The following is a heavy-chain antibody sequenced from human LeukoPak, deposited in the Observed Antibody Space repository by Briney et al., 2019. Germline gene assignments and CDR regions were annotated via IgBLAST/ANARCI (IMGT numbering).Heavy chain of an antibody. J-gene: IGHJ4*02. D-gene: IGHD6-13*01. Sequence: SQTISLTCAIFGDSVSSNSATWNWIRQSPSRGLEWSRRTYYRSKWHNDYAVSVKSRITFTPDTSKNQFYLQLNSVITEDTAVYYCVRVIATTGYFDYWGQGTLVTVSS. CDR2: TYYRSKWHN. V-gene: IGHV6-1*01. CDR1: GDSVSSNSAT. CDR3: VRVIATTGYFDY.